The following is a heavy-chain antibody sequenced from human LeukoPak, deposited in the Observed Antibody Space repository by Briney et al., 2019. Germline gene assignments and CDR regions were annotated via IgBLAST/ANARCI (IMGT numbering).Heavy chain of an antibody. Sequence: ASVNVSCKASGYTFTKYAINWVRQAPGRGLEWMGWINPNTGNPTYAQGFTGRFVLSVDTSVSTAYLQISSLKAEDTAVYYCAREILVWGQGTSVTVSS. CDR3: AREILV. CDR1: GYTFTKYA. D-gene: IGHD2/OR15-2a*01. J-gene: IGHJ6*02. V-gene: IGHV7-4-1*02. CDR2: INPNTGNP.